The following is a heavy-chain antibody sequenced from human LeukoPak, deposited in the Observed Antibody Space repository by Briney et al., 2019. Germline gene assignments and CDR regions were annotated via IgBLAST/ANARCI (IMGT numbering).Heavy chain of an antibody. CDR2: IYYSGST. Sequence: SETLSLTCTVSGGSISSYYWSWIRQPPGRGLEWIGYIYYSGSTNYNPSLKSRVTISVDTSKNQFSLKLSSVTAADTAVHYCARVAAGIGFFQHWGQGTLVTVSS. V-gene: IGHV4-59*08. CDR1: GGSISSYY. CDR3: ARVAAGIGFFQH. D-gene: IGHD6-13*01. J-gene: IGHJ1*01.